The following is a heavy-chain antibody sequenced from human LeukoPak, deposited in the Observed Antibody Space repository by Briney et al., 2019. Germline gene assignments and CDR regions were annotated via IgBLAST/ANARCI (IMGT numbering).Heavy chain of an antibody. CDR2: IRYDGSNK. D-gene: IGHD2-2*01. Sequence: PGGCLRLSCVASGFTLSSYGMHWVSQAPGKGLEWGAFIRYDGSNKYYADSVKGRFTISRDNSKNALYLQMNSLRAEDTAVYYCATRVGYYFDYWGQGTLVTVSS. J-gene: IGHJ4*02. CDR3: ATRVGYYFDY. CDR1: GFTLSSYG. V-gene: IGHV3-30*02.